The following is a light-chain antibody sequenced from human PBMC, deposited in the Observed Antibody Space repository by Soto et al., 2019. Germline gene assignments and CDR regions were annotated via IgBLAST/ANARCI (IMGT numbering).Light chain of an antibody. V-gene: IGKV1-9*01. J-gene: IGKJ4*01. Sequence: DIQLTQSPSFLSASVGDRVTITCRASQGISSYLAWYQQKPGKAPNLLIYTASTLQSGVPSRVSGSGSWTEFTLTISSLQPEDFATYYCQQLNGYPLTFGGGTKVEIK. CDR1: QGISSY. CDR3: QQLNGYPLT. CDR2: TAS.